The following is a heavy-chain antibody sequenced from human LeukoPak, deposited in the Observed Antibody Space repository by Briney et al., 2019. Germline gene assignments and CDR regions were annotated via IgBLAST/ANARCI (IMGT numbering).Heavy chain of an antibody. Sequence: ASVKVSCKASGYTFTTHGISWVRQAPGQGLEWMGRISGYNGNTKYAQKLQGRVTMTTDTSTSTVYMEVRSLRSDDTAVYYCARDIVVVTANDYYYGMDVWGQGTTVTVSS. D-gene: IGHD2-21*02. CDR1: GYTFTTHG. CDR3: ARDIVVVTANDYYYGMDV. V-gene: IGHV1-18*01. CDR2: ISGYNGNT. J-gene: IGHJ6*02.